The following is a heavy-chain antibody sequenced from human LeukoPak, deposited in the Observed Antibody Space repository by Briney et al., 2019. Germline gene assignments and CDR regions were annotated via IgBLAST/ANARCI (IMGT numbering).Heavy chain of an antibody. CDR2: INSDGSST. V-gene: IGHV3-74*01. D-gene: IGHD3-3*01. CDR1: GFTFSSYW. J-gene: IGHJ4*02. CDR3: AGESLGDFWSGSQSSDY. Sequence: PGGSLRLSCAASGFTFSSYWMHWVRQAPGKGLVWVSRINSDGSSTNYADSVKGRFTISRDNAQNTLYLQMNSLRAEDTAVYYCAGESLGDFWSGSQSSDYWGQGTLVTVSS.